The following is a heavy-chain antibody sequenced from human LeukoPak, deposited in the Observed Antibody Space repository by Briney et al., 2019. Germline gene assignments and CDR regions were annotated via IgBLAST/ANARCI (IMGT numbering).Heavy chain of an antibody. V-gene: IGHV3-30*18. CDR3: AKAKGRYSGYDSPNFDY. CDR1: GFTFSSYG. J-gene: IGHJ4*02. CDR2: ISYDGSNK. Sequence: HPGGSLRLSCAASGFTFSSYGMHWVRQAPGKGLEWVAVISYDGSNKYYADSVKGRFTISRDNSKNTLYLQMNSLRAEDTAVYYCAKAKGRYSGYDSPNFDYWGQGTLVTVSS. D-gene: IGHD5-12*01.